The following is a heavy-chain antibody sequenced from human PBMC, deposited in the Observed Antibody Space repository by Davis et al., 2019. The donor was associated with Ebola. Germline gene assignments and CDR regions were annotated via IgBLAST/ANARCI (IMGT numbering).Heavy chain of an antibody. CDR2: IYHSGST. Sequence: SETLSLTCTVSGYSISSGYYWGWIRQPPGKGLEWIGSIYHSGSTYYNPSLKSRVTISVGTSKNQFSLKLSSVTAADTAVYYCARGGPHTYYYDSSGVDYWGQGTLVTVSS. CDR1: GYSISSGYY. D-gene: IGHD3-22*01. CDR3: ARGGPHTYYYDSSGVDY. V-gene: IGHV4-38-2*02. J-gene: IGHJ4*02.